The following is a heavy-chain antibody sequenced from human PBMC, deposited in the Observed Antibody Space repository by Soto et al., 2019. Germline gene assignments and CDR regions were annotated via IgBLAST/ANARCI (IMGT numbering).Heavy chain of an antibody. Sequence: GGSLRLSCAASGFTFSSYGMHWVRQAPGKGLEWVAVISYDGSNKYYADSVKGRFTISRDNAKNTLYLQMNSLRAEDTAVYYCARDRGRPDLRDTHYYDSSDLYYGMDVWGQGTTVTVSS. CDR3: ARDRGRPDLRDTHYYDSSDLYYGMDV. J-gene: IGHJ6*02. V-gene: IGHV3-30*03. CDR1: GFTFSSYG. D-gene: IGHD3-22*01. CDR2: ISYDGSNK.